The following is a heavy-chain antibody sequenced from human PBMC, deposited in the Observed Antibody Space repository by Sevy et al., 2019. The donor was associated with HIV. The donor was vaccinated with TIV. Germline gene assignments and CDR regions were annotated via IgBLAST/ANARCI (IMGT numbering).Heavy chain of an antibody. V-gene: IGHV3-21*01. CDR2: IRFSSNYI. CDR3: ARGIGTTVTMWDAFDI. Sequence: GGSLRLSCSSSGFTFSTYSMHWVRQAPGKGLEWVSSIRFSSNYIYYADSVKGRFTISRDNAKNSLYLHMNSLRAEDMDEYYFARGIGTTVTMWDAFDIWGQGTMVTVSS. D-gene: IGHD4-17*01. CDR1: GFTFSTYS. J-gene: IGHJ3*02.